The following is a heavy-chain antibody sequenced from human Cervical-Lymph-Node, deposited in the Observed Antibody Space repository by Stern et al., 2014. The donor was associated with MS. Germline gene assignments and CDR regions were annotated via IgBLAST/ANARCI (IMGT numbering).Heavy chain of an antibody. CDR2: IVPMFGKP. CDR1: GGTFSSYA. J-gene: IGHJ4*02. CDR3: AREHRPKLPVFDS. V-gene: IGHV1-69*01. D-gene: IGHD1-7*01. Sequence: QVQLVQSGAEVKKPGSSVKVSCKASGGTFSSYAVNWVRQDPGQGLEWMGDIVPMFGKPNHEQKFQGRVTITADESTNTAYMELSSLRSEDTAVYFCAREHRPKLPVFDSWGQGTLVTVSS.